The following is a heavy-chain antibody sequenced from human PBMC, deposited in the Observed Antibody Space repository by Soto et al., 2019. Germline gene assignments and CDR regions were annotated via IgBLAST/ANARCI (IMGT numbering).Heavy chain of an antibody. CDR1: GYTFTRYY. CDR2: INPSGGST. J-gene: IGHJ5*02. V-gene: IGHV1-46*03. Sequence: ASVKVSCKASGYTFTRYYMHWGGQAPGQGLEWMGIINPSGGSTSYAQKFQGRVTMTRDTSTSTVYMELSSLRSEDTAVYYCAKDAAAGTGWFDPWGQGTLDTVSS. D-gene: IGHD6-13*01. CDR3: AKDAAAGTGWFDP.